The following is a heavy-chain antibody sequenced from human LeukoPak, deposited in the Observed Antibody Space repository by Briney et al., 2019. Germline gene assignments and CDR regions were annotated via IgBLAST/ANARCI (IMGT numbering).Heavy chain of an antibody. CDR3: ARKDYDFWSGYMFYNWFDP. Sequence: ASVKVSCKTSGYTFTSYDINWVRQAPGQGLEWMGWMNPHSGNTAYAQKFQGRVTMTRNTPISTAYMELSSLRSDDTAVYYCARKDYDFWSGYMFYNWFDPWGQGTLVTVSS. D-gene: IGHD3-3*01. V-gene: IGHV1-8*01. CDR2: MNPHSGNT. CDR1: GYTFTSYD. J-gene: IGHJ5*02.